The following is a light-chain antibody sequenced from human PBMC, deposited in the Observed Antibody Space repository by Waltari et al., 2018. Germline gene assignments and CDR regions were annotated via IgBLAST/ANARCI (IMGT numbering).Light chain of an antibody. J-gene: IGKJ1*01. CDR1: QGISGN. Sequence: DINLTQSPSFLSASVGDRVTITCRASQGISGNLAWYQQKPGKAPKLLIYRASTLPSRVPSRFSVSESGTHFTLTISSLQPDDFATYYCLQLNSYPRTFGQGTKVEVK. CDR3: LQLNSYPRT. CDR2: RAS. V-gene: IGKV1-9*01.